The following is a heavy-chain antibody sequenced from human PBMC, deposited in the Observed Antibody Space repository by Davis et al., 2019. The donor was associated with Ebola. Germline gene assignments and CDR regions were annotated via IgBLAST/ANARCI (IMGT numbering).Heavy chain of an antibody. CDR1: GGSISSYY. D-gene: IGHD3-10*01. CDR3: ARAMVTMVSFAFDI. CDR2: IYYSGTT. J-gene: IGHJ3*02. V-gene: IGHV4-59*12. Sequence: MPSETLSLTCTVSGGSISSYYWSWIRQPPGKGLEWIGYIYYSGTTNYNPSLKSRVTISVDTSKNQFSLKLSSVTAADTAVYYCARAMVTMVSFAFDIWGPGTVVTVSS.